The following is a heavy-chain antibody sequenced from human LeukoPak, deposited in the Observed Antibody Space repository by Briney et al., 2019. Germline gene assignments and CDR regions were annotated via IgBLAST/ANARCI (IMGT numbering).Heavy chain of an antibody. Sequence: SQTLSLTCAVSGGSISSGGYSWSWIRQPPGQGLEWIGYIYHSGSTYYNPSLKSRVTISVDRSKNQFSLKLSSVTAADTAVYYCARDSSDFWSGHNWFDPWGQGTLVTVSS. CDR1: GGSISSGGYS. J-gene: IGHJ5*02. D-gene: IGHD3-3*01. CDR2: IYHSGST. V-gene: IGHV4-30-2*01. CDR3: ARDSSDFWSGHNWFDP.